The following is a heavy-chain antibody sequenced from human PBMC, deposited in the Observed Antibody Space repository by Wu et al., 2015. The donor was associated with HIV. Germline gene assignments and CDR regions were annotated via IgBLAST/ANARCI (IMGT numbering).Heavy chain of an antibody. D-gene: IGHD3-10*02. J-gene: IGHJ6*02. Sequence: QVQLVQSGAEVKKPGSSVKVSCKASGGGFNNYAISWVRQAPGQGLEWMGGVIPVIGTPNYLQKFQGRVTITTDESTATVYMEMSSLRSEDTAVYYCARGLARETMIRDRPRYGLDVWGQGTTVTVSS. CDR1: GGGFNNYA. CDR3: ARGLARETMIRDRPRYGLDV. V-gene: IGHV1-69*05. CDR2: VIPVIGTP.